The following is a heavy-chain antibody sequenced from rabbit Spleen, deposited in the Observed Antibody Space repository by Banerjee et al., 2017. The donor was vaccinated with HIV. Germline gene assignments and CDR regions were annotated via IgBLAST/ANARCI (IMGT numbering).Heavy chain of an antibody. CDR1: GFSFSSAYY. CDR2: FYSGDGGF. CDR3: ARGGVRGGDGFDL. V-gene: IGHV1S40*01. J-gene: IGHJ4*01. D-gene: IGHD2-1*01. Sequence: QSLEESGGGLVQPEGSLTLTCTASGFSFSSAYYMCWVRQAPGKGLEWIGCFYSGDGGFYYATWAKGRFTISKTSSTTVDLKMTGLTAADTATYFCARGGVRGGDGFDLWGPGTLVTVS.